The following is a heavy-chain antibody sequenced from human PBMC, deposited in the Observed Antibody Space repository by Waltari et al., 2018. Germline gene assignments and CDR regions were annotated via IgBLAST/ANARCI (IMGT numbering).Heavy chain of an antibody. D-gene: IGHD6-13*01. V-gene: IGHV1-8*01. CDR1: GYTFTSYD. Sequence: QVQLVQSGAEVKKPGASVKVSCKASGYTFTSYDINWVRQATGQGLEWMGWMNPNSGNTGYAQKFQGRFTISRDNAKNSLYLQMNSLRAEDTAVYYCAREQQGFFDYWGQGTLVTVSS. CDR3: AREQQGFFDY. J-gene: IGHJ4*02. CDR2: MNPNSGNT.